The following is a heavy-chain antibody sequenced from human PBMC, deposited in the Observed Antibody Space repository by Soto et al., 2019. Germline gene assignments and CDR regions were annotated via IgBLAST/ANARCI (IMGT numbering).Heavy chain of an antibody. CDR1: GGSVSSGSYY. J-gene: IGHJ6*02. Sequence: SETLSLTCTVSGGSVSSGSYYWSWIRQPPGKGLEWIGYIYYSGSTNYNPSLKSRVTISVDTSKNQFSLKLSSATAADTAVYYCARVLRSGYSYGYYYYGMDVWGQGTTVTVSS. CDR2: IYYSGST. CDR3: ARVLRSGYSYGYYYYGMDV. D-gene: IGHD5-18*01. V-gene: IGHV4-61*01.